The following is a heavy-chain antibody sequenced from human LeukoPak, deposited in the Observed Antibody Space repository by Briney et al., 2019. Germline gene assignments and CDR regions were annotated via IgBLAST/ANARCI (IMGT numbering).Heavy chain of an antibody. Sequence: SVKVSCKASGGTFSSYAISWVRQAPGQGLEWMGRIIPILGIANYAQKFQGRVTITADKSTSTAYMELSSLRAEDTAVYYCARDIAAAGIDAFDIWGQGTMVTVSS. J-gene: IGHJ3*02. CDR2: IIPILGIA. CDR3: ARDIAAAGIDAFDI. D-gene: IGHD6-13*01. V-gene: IGHV1-69*04. CDR1: GGTFSSYA.